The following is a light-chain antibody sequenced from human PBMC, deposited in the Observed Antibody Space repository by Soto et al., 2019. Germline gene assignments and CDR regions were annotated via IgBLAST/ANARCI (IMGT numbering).Light chain of an antibody. Sequence: DIQLTQSPSSLSASLGDRITITCRPSQDISHYLAWYQQKPGKAPKLLFYAASTLQSGVPPRFSGSRSGTDFTLTISSLLPEDVATYYCQKYYFAPLTFGGGTTVDIK. CDR1: QDISHY. J-gene: IGKJ4*01. V-gene: IGKV1-27*01. CDR2: AAS. CDR3: QKYYFAPLT.